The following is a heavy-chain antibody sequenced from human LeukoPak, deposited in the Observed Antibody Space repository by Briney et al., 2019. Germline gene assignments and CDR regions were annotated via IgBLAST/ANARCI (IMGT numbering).Heavy chain of an antibody. CDR1: GFTFSVYG. CDR3: ARAYCSGGTCDTWKFNY. D-gene: IGHD2-15*01. Sequence: GGSLRLSCAASGFTFSVYGMRWVRQAPGKGLEWVAIIWYDGSKKYYADSVKGRFTISRDNSKSSLYLQMDSLRAEDTAVYYCARAYCSGGTCDTWKFNYWGQGTLVTVSS. J-gene: IGHJ4*02. CDR2: IWYDGSKK. V-gene: IGHV3-33*01.